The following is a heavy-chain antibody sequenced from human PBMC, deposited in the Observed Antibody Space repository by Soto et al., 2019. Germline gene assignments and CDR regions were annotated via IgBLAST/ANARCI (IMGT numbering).Heavy chain of an antibody. CDR3: ARAGGYSYGYRYYFDY. CDR1: GFTFSSYA. D-gene: IGHD5-18*01. CDR2: ISYDGSNK. V-gene: IGHV3-30-3*01. Sequence: SLRLSCAASGFTFSSYAMHWVRQAPGKGLEWVAVISYDGSNKYYADSVKGRFTISRDNSKNTLYLQMNSLRAEDTAVYYCARAGGYSYGYRYYFDYWGQGTLVTVSS. J-gene: IGHJ4*02.